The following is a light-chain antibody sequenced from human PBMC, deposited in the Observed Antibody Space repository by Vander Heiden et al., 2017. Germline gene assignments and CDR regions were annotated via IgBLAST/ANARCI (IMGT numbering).Light chain of an antibody. Sequence: QSALTQPASVSGSPGQSITISCTGTSSDVGSYNLVSWYQQHPGKAPKLRMYEGSKRPSGVSNRFSGSKSGNTASLTISGLQAEDEAYDYCCSYAGSPEVFGTGTKVTVL. V-gene: IGLV2-23*01. CDR2: EGS. CDR1: SSDVGSYNL. J-gene: IGLJ1*01. CDR3: CSYAGSPEV.